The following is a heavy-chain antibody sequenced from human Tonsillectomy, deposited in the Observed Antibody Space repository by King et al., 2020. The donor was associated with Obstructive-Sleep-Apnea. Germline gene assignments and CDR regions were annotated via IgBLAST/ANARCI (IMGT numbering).Heavy chain of an antibody. CDR3: ARGRMSGDSFLDYYGMDV. CDR2: INPNSGGT. Sequence: QLVQSGAQVKKPGASVKVSCKASGYTFTDYYMHWVRQAPGQGLEWMGWINPNSGGTNYKQKFQGRVIMTRDTYITTAYMELSSLRSDDTAVYYCARGRMSGDSFLDYYGMDVWGQGTTVIVSS. V-gene: IGHV1-2*02. CDR1: GYTFTDYY. D-gene: IGHD3-10*02. J-gene: IGHJ6*02.